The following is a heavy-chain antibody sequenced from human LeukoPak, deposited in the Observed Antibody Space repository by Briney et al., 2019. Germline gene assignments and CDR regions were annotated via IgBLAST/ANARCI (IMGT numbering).Heavy chain of an antibody. Sequence: AGGSLRLSCAASGLTFSSYGMHWVRQAPGKGLEWVAVISYDGSNKYYADSVKGRFTISRDNSKNTLYLQMNSLRAEDTAVYYCAKDLQQWLVQVGYFDYWGQGTLVTVSS. CDR3: AKDLQQWLVQVGYFDY. D-gene: IGHD6-19*01. CDR2: ISYDGSNK. CDR1: GLTFSSYG. V-gene: IGHV3-30*18. J-gene: IGHJ4*02.